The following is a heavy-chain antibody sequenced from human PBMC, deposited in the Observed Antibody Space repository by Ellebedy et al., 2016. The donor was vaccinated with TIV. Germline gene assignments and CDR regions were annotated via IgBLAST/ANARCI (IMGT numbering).Heavy chain of an antibody. V-gene: IGHV4-39*01. Sequence: SETLSLTCTVSGGSVSSSSYYWGWIRQPPGKGLEWIGSIYYSGSTYYNPSLKSRVTISVDTSKNQFSLKLSSVTAADTAVYYCASTTSSGLLYYFDYWGQGTLVTVSS. CDR1: GGSVSSSSYY. CDR3: ASTTSSGLLYYFDY. CDR2: IYYSGST. J-gene: IGHJ4*02. D-gene: IGHD6-19*01.